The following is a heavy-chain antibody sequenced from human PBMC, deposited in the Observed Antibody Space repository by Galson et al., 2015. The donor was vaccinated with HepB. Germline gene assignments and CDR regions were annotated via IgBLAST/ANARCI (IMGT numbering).Heavy chain of an antibody. Sequence: SETLSLTCTISGGSISSSRYYWGWIRQPPGKGLEWIGSLFYSGTTYYNPSLKSRVTISIDTSKNQFSLKVSSVTAADTAVYFCARSNWGSTGWFDPWGQGTLVTVSS. CDR2: LFYSGTT. D-gene: IGHD7-27*01. CDR3: ARSNWGSTGWFDP. CDR1: GGSISSSRYY. V-gene: IGHV4-39*07. J-gene: IGHJ5*02.